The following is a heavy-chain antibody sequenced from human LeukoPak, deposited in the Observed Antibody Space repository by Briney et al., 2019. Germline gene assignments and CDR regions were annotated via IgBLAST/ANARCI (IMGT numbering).Heavy chain of an antibody. CDR3: ARRLGYCSTVSCSYYCDY. CDR2: IYSGGST. V-gene: IGHV3-53*01. Sequence: GGSLRLSCAASGFTVSSNYMSWVRQAPGKGLEWVSVIYSGGSTYYEDSVKGRFTISSDNSKNTLYLQMNSLRAEDTAVYYCARRLGYCSTVSCSYYCDYWDQGTLVTVSS. D-gene: IGHD2-2*01. CDR1: GFTVSSNY. J-gene: IGHJ4*02.